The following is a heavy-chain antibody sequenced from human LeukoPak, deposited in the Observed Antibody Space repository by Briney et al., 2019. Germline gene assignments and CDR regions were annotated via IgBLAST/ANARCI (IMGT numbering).Heavy chain of an antibody. CDR3: ARVSDSSGYYYRPYYYYYGMDV. CDR2: MNPNSGNT. V-gene: IGHV1-8*01. D-gene: IGHD3-22*01. Sequence: ASVKVSCKASGYTFTSYDINWVRQATGQGLEWMGWMNPNSGNTGYAQKFQGRVTMTRNTSISTAYMELSSLRSEDTAVCYCARVSDSSGYYYRPYYYYYGMDVWGQGTTVTVSS. CDR1: GYTFTSYD. J-gene: IGHJ6*02.